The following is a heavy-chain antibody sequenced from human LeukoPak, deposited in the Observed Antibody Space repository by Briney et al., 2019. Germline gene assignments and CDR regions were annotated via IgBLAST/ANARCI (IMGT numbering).Heavy chain of an antibody. V-gene: IGHV3-30*02. Sequence: GGSLRLSCAASGFTFSSYGMHWVRQAPGKGLEWVAFIRYDGSNKYYADSVKGRFTISRDNSENTLYLQMISLRAEDTAVYYCAKDLTIFGVVTPTDMDVWGKGTTVTVSS. CDR1: GFTFSSYG. CDR2: IRYDGSNK. D-gene: IGHD3-3*01. CDR3: AKDLTIFGVVTPTDMDV. J-gene: IGHJ6*03.